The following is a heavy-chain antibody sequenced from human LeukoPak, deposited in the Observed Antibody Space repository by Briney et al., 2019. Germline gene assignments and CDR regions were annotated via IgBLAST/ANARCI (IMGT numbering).Heavy chain of an antibody. Sequence: PVKVSCKASGGTFSRYAISWVRQGPGQGLEWMGGIIPMFGIANYAQKFQGRVTITADESTSTAYMELSSLRSEDTAVYYCARDRPYTGGWRGFDYWGQGTLVTVSS. V-gene: IGHV1-69*13. CDR1: GGTFSRYA. J-gene: IGHJ4*02. D-gene: IGHD6-19*01. CDR2: IIPMFGIA. CDR3: ARDRPYTGGWRGFDY.